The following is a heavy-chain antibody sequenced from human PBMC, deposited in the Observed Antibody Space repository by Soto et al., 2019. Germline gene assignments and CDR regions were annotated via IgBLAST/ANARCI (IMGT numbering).Heavy chain of an antibody. CDR2: INHSGST. V-gene: IGHV4-34*01. Sequence: SETLSLTCAVYGGSFSGYYWSWIRQPPGKGLEWIGEINHSGSTNYNPSLKSRVTISVDTSKNQFSLKLSSVTAADTAVYYCARNLKTNSGQLYYYYMDVWGKGTTVTVSS. D-gene: IGHD5-12*01. CDR3: ARNLKTNSGQLYYYYMDV. CDR1: GGSFSGYY. J-gene: IGHJ6*03.